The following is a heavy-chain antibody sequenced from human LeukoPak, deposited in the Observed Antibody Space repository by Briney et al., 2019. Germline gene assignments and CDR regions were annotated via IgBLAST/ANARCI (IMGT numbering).Heavy chain of an antibody. CDR3: ARDVEYCSGGSCYV. D-gene: IGHD2-15*01. Sequence: ASVKVSCKASGGTFSSYAISWVRQAPGQGLEWMGRIIPILGIANYAQKFQGRVTITADKYTSTAYMELSSLRSEDTAVYYCARDVEYCSGGSCYVWGQGTLVTVSS. V-gene: IGHV1-69*04. CDR1: GGTFSSYA. J-gene: IGHJ4*02. CDR2: IIPILGIA.